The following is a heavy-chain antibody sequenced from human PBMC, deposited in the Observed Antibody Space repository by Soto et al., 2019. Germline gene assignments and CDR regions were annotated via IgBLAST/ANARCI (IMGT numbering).Heavy chain of an antibody. D-gene: IGHD2-21*01. Sequence: SETLSLTCTVSGGSISSGGYYWSWIRQHPGKGLEWIGYIYYSGSTYYNPSLKSRVTISVDTSKNQFSLKLSSVTAADTAVYYCARDGIVVVNNYGMAVWGQGTRVTVSS. V-gene: IGHV4-31*03. CDR1: GGSISSGGYY. J-gene: IGHJ6*02. CDR3: ARDGIVVVNNYGMAV. CDR2: IYYSGST.